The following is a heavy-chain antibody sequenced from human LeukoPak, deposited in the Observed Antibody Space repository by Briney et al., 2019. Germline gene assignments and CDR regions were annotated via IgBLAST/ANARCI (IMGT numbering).Heavy chain of an antibody. CDR3: ARVGCSSTSCYRRFDP. D-gene: IGHD2-2*01. J-gene: IGHJ5*02. Sequence: ASVKVSCRASGYTFTGYYMHWVRQAPGQGLEWMGWINPNSGGTNYAQKFQGRVTMTRDTSISTAYMELSRLRSDDTAVYYCARVGCSSTSCYRRFDPWGQGTLVTVSS. V-gene: IGHV1-2*02. CDR2: INPNSGGT. CDR1: GYTFTGYY.